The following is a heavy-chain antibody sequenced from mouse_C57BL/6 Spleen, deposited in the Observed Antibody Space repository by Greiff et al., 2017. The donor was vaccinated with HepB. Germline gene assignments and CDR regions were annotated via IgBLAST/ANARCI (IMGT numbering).Heavy chain of an antibody. D-gene: IGHD6-1*01. CDR2: ISDGGSYT. CDR1: GFTFSSYA. J-gene: IGHJ2*01. CDR3: ARRGSADY. V-gene: IGHV5-4*03. Sequence: EVQRVESGGGLVKPGGSLKLSCAASGFTFSSYAMSWVRQTPEKRLEWVATISDGGSYTYYPDNVKGRFTISRDNAKNNLYLQMSHLKSEDTAMYYCARRGSADYWGQGTTLTVSS.